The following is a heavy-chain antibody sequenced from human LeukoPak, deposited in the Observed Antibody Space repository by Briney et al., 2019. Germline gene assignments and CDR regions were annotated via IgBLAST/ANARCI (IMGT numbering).Heavy chain of an antibody. CDR3: GRPRLLCGSVPTLV. V-gene: IGHV4-34*01. J-gene: IGHJ4*02. CDR1: GGSFSGYS. D-gene: IGHD1-26*01. Sequence: PSETLSLTCAISGGSFSGYSWTWIRQPPGKGLEWIGEFSHSGFPVYNPSLGGRVTISIDASKNQLFLKLNSVAAADTAAYYLGRPRLLCGSVPTLVWGAGTVVTVSS. CDR2: FSHSGFP.